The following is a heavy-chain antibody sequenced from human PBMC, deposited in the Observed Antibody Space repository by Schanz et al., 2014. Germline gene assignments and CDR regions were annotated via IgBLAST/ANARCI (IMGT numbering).Heavy chain of an antibody. CDR3: ATASSPVREAGAGSSFHL. Sequence: EVQLVESGGGLVKPGGSLRLSCAASTSIFNHAWMSWVRQAPGKGLEWLGRIKSKTDGETTDYAAPVKGRFSISRDDSQSTLYLQMNSLKIEDTAVYYCATASSPVREAGAGSSFHLWGQGTLVNVSP. V-gene: IGHV3-15*01. CDR2: IKSKTDGETT. CDR1: TSIFNHAW. D-gene: IGHD6-13*01. J-gene: IGHJ5*02.